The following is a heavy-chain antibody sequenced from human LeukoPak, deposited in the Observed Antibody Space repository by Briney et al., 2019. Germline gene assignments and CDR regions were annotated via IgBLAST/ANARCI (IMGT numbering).Heavy chain of an antibody. D-gene: IGHD3-10*01. V-gene: IGHV4-59*11. CDR3: AGSGGLSNQGAVFDY. CDR1: DDSITNHY. J-gene: IGHJ4*02. CDR2: IYYSGSI. Sequence: PSETLSLTCIVSDDSITNHYWSLIRRPPGKGLEWIGYIYYSGSINYNPSLKSRVTISVDTSRNQFSMKLNPVTAADTAVYYCAGSGGLSNQGAVFDYWGQGTLVTVSS.